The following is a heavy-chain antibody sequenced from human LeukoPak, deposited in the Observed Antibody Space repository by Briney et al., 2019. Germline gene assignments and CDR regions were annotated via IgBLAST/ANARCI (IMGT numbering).Heavy chain of an antibody. D-gene: IGHD1-26*01. CDR2: IIPILGIA. Sequence: ASVKVSCKASGGTFSSYAISWVRQAPGQGLEWMGRIIPILGIANYAQKFQGRVTITADKSTSTAYMELSSLRSEDTAVYYCARREGDQLDAFDIWGQGTMVTVSS. CDR3: ARREGDQLDAFDI. V-gene: IGHV1-69*04. CDR1: GGTFSSYA. J-gene: IGHJ3*02.